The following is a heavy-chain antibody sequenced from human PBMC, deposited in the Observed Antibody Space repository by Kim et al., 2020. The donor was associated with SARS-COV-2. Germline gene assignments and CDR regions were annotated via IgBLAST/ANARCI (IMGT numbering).Heavy chain of an antibody. D-gene: IGHD3-9*01. V-gene: IGHV1-8*01. CDR1: GYTFTSYD. Sequence: ASVKVSCKASGYTFTSYDINWVRQATGQGLEWMGWMNPNSGNTGYAQKFQGRVTMTRNTSISTAYMELSSLRSEDTAVYYCAIPLGDILTGPVDYYYGMDVWGQGTTVTVSS. J-gene: IGHJ6*02. CDR2: MNPNSGNT. CDR3: AIPLGDILTGPVDYYYGMDV.